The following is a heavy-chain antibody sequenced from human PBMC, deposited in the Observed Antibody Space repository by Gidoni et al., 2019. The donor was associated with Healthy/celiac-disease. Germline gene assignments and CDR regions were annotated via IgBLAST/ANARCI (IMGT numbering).Heavy chain of an antibody. D-gene: IGHD6-19*01. V-gene: IGHV3-11*05. CDR2: ISSSSSYT. CDR1: GFTFSDYY. Sequence: QVQLVESGGGWVKPGGSLRLSCAASGFTFSDYYMSWIRQAPGKGLEWVSYISSSSSYTNYADSVKGRFTISRDNAKNSLYLQMNSLRAEDTAVYYCARVRVAGTHRDLPLWDYWGQGTLVTVSS. CDR3: ARVRVAGTHRDLPLWDY. J-gene: IGHJ4*02.